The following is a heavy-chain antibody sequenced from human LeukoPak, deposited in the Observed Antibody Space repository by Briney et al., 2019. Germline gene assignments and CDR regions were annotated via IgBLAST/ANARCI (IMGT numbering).Heavy chain of an antibody. V-gene: IGHV1-46*01. D-gene: IGHD1-14*01. CDR1: GYTFTSYY. CDR3: ARAGGGRYWYFDL. J-gene: IGHJ2*01. Sequence: ASVKVSCEASGYTFTSYYMHWVRQAPGQGLEWMGIINPSGGSTSYAQKFQGRVTMTRDTSTSTVYMELSSLRSEDTAVYYCARAGGGRYWYFDLWGRGTLVTVSS. CDR2: INPSGGST.